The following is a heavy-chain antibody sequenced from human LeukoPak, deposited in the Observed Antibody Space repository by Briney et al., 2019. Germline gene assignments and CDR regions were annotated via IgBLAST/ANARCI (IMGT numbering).Heavy chain of an antibody. Sequence: ASVKVSCKASGYTFTSFGISWVRQAAGQGLEWMGWISANNGNTKYGQKLPGRVTMTTDTSTSTAYMELRSLRADDTAVYYCARDASVSYSSGWYPGYWGQGTLVTVSS. J-gene: IGHJ4*02. D-gene: IGHD6-19*01. V-gene: IGHV1-18*01. CDR1: GYTFTSFG. CDR2: ISANNGNT. CDR3: ARDASVSYSSGWYPGY.